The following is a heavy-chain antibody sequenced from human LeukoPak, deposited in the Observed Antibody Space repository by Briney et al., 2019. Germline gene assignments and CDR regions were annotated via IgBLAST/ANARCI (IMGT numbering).Heavy chain of an antibody. D-gene: IGHD6-13*01. J-gene: IGHJ6*02. CDR3: AQGDSSSWYYYYGMDV. Sequence: GGSLRLSCAASGFTFSSYAMSWVRQAPGKGLEWVSAISGSGGSTYYADSVKGRFTISRDNSKNTLYLQMNSLRAEDTAVYSCAQGDSSSWYYYYGMDVWGQGTTVTVSS. CDR1: GFTFSSYA. V-gene: IGHV3-23*01. CDR2: ISGSGGST.